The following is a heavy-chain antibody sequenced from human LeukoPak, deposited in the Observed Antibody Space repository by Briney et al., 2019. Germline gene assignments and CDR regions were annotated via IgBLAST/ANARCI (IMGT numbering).Heavy chain of an antibody. Sequence: SETLSLTCAVSGGSISSSNWWSWVRQPPGKGLEWIGEIYHSGSTNYNPSLKSRVTISVDTSKNQFSLKLSSVTAADTAVYYCARGCNYFYYYYYMDVWGKGTTVTVSS. CDR2: IYHSGST. J-gene: IGHJ6*03. V-gene: IGHV4-4*02. CDR3: ARGCNYFYYYYYMDV. D-gene: IGHD4-11*01. CDR1: GGSISSSNW.